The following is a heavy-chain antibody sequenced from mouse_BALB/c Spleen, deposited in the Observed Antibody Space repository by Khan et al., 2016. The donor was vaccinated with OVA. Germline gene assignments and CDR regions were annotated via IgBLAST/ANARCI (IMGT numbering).Heavy chain of an antibody. Sequence: QVQLKQSGAELAKPGASVKMSCKASGYTFTSYWMHWVKQRPGQGLEWIGYINPSTGYTEYNQKFKDKATLTADKSSSTAYMQLSSLTSEDSAVYYCANHGSNSAWFAFWGQGTLVTVSA. CDR3: ANHGSNSAWFAF. J-gene: IGHJ3*01. V-gene: IGHV1-7*01. CDR1: GYTFTSYW. D-gene: IGHD1-1*01. CDR2: INPSTGYT.